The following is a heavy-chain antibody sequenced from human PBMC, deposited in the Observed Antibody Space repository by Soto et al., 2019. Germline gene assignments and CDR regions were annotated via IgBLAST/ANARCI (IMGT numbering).Heavy chain of an antibody. D-gene: IGHD3-10*01. CDR1: GGSISSYY. Sequence: SETLSLTCTVSGGSISSYYWSWIRQPPGKGLEWIGYIYYSGSTNYSPSLKSRVTISVDTSKNQFSLKLSSVTAADTAVYYCARAETITMVRGVMDWFDPWGQGTLVTVSS. V-gene: IGHV4-59*01. J-gene: IGHJ5*02. CDR2: IYYSGST. CDR3: ARAETITMVRGVMDWFDP.